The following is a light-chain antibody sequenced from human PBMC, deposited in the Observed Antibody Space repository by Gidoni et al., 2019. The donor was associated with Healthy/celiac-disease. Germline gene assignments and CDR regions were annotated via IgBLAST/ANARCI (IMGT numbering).Light chain of an antibody. CDR2: GAS. J-gene: IGKJ2*01. V-gene: IGKV3-15*01. CDR1: QSVSSN. CDR3: QQYNNWPLYT. Sequence: EIVMTQSPATLSVSPGERATLSCRASQSVSSNLAWYQQKPGQAPRLLIYGASTRATGIPARFSGSGSGTEFTLTFSSLQSEDCAVYYCQQYNNWPLYTFGQGTKLEIK.